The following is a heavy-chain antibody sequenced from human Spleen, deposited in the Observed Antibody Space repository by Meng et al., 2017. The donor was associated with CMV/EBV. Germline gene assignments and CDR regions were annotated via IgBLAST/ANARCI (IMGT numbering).Heavy chain of an antibody. CDR2: ISGSGGST. V-gene: IGHV3-23*01. D-gene: IGHD2-2*02. J-gene: IGHJ5*02. Sequence: GESLKISCAASGFTFSSDAMSWVRQAPGKGLEWVSAISGSGGSTYYADSVKGRLTISRDNSKNTLYLQMNSLRPEDTAVYYCARGGPVGYCTSTSCYRWFDPWGRGTLVTVSS. CDR3: ARGGPVGYCTSTSCYRWFDP. CDR1: GFTFSSDA.